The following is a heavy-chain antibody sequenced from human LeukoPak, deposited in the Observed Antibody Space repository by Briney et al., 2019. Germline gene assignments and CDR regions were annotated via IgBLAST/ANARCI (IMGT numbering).Heavy chain of an antibody. D-gene: IGHD2/OR15-2a*01. J-gene: IGHJ4*02. CDR2: IYTSGST. CDR1: GGSISSYY. V-gene: IGHV4-4*07. CDR3: ARSPVGGGYYFRIIDY. Sequence: SETLSLTCTVSGGSISSYYWSWIRQPAGKGLEWIGRIYTSGSTNYNSSLKSRVTISVDTSKNQFSLKLSSVTAADTAVYYCARSPVGGGYYFRIIDYWGQGTLVTVSS.